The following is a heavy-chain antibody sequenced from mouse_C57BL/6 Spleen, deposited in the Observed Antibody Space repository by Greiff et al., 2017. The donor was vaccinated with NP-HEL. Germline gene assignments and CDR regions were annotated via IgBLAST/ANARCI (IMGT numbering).Heavy chain of an antibody. J-gene: IGHJ3*01. CDR1: GFTFSSYA. Sequence: EVQLVESGGGLVKPGGSLKLSCAASGFTFSSYAMSWVRQTPEKRLEWVATISDGGSYTYYPDNVKGRFTISRDNAKNNLYLQMSHLKSEDTAMYYCARDRLDYYGSSPFAYWGQGTLVTVSA. D-gene: IGHD1-1*01. CDR3: ARDRLDYYGSSPFAY. V-gene: IGHV5-4*01. CDR2: ISDGGSYT.